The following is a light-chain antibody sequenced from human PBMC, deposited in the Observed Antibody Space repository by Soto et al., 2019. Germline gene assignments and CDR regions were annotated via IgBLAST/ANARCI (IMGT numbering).Light chain of an antibody. CDR1: SSDVGGYNY. Sequence: QSALAQPASVSGSPGQSITISCTGTSSDVGGYNYVSWYQQHPGKAPKLMISDVSNRPSGVSNRFSGSKSGNTASLTISGLQTEDEADYCSSYTTSSTYVFGTGTKVPS. J-gene: IGLJ1*01. V-gene: IGLV2-14*01. CDR2: DVS. CDR3: SSYTTSSTYV.